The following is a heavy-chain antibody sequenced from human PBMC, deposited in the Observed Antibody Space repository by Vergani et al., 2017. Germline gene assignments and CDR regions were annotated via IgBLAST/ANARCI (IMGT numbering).Heavy chain of an antibody. D-gene: IGHD6-13*01. CDR3: AKGIAPDY. V-gene: IGHV4-34*01. CDR1: GGSFSGYY. CDR2: INHSGST. J-gene: IGHJ4*02. Sequence: QVQLQQWGAGLLKPSETLSLTCAVYGGSFSGYYWSWIRQPPGKGLEWIGEINHSGSTYYNPSLKSRVTISVDTSKNQFSLKLSSVTAADTAVYYCAKGIAPDYWGQGTLVTVSS.